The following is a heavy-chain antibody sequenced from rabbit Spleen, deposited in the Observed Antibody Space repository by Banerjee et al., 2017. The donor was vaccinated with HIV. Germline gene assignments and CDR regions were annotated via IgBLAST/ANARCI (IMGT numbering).Heavy chain of an antibody. J-gene: IGHJ6*01. V-gene: IGHV1S45*01. CDR3: ARDTGSSFSSYGMDL. CDR2: IAGSSSDFT. D-gene: IGHD8-1*01. CDR1: GIDLSSYYY. Sequence: QEQLTETGGGLVQPGGSLTLSCKAAGIDLSSYYYMCWVRQAPGKGLEWISCIAGSSSDFTYSATWAKGRFTCSKTSSTTVTLQMTSLTVADTATYFCARDTGSSFSSYGMDLWGPGTLVTVS.